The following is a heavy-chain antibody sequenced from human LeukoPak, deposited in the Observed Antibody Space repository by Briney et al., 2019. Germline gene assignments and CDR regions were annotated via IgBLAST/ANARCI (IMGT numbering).Heavy chain of an antibody. CDR2: INPNSGGT. CDR1: GYTFTGYY. CDR3: AREVLWFGEFSPTSFDY. J-gene: IGHJ4*02. Sequence: ASVKVSCKASGYTFTGYYMNWVRQAPGQGLEWMGWINPNSGGTNYAQKFQGRVTMTRDTSISTAYTELSGLRSDDTAVYYCAREVLWFGEFSPTSFDYWGQGTLVTVSS. D-gene: IGHD3-10*01. V-gene: IGHV1-2*02.